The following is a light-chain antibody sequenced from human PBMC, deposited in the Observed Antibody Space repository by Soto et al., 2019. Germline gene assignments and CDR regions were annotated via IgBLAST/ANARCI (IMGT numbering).Light chain of an antibody. CDR3: SSYTSSGTRV. CDR2: DVT. J-gene: IGLJ1*01. V-gene: IGLV2-14*03. Sequence: QSALTQPASVSGSPGQSITISCTGTSGDVGRYNYVSWYQQHPGKAPKLMIYDVTNRPSGVSDRLSGSKSVNTASLTISGLQTEDEADYYCSSYTSSGTRVFGTGTKVTVL. CDR1: SGDVGRYNY.